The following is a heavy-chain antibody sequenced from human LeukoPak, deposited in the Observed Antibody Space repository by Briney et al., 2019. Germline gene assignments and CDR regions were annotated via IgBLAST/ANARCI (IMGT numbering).Heavy chain of an antibody. J-gene: IGHJ4*02. V-gene: IGHV3-30*03. D-gene: IGHD3-10*01. CDR2: ISYDGSNK. CDR3: ATAMVLRGWDY. Sequence: GRSLRLSCAASGFTFSSYGMHWVRQAPGKRLEWVAVISYDGSNKYYADSVKGRFTISRDNSKNTLYLQMNSLRAEDTAVYYCATAMVLRGWDYWGQGTLVTVSS. CDR1: GFTFSSYG.